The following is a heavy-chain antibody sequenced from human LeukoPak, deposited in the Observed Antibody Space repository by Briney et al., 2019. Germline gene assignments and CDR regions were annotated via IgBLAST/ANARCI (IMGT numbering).Heavy chain of an antibody. J-gene: IGHJ3*02. CDR2: IYYSGST. D-gene: IGHD3-16*01. V-gene: IGHV4-31*03. Sequence: SQTLSLTCTVSGGSISSGGYYWSWIRQHPGKGLEWIGYIYYSGSTYYNPSLKSRVTISVDRSKIPFSLTLSSVTVADTAVYYCGREGGARLGGGAFDIWGQGTMVTVSS. CDR1: GGSISSGGYY. CDR3: GREGGARLGGGAFDI.